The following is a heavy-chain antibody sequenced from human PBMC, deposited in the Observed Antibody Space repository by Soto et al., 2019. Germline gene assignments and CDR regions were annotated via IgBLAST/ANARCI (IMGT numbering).Heavy chain of an antibody. J-gene: IGHJ6*03. V-gene: IGHV3-66*01. Sequence: EEQVVESGGGLVQPGGSLRLSCAASGFSVRVNYMTWVRQAPGKGLEWVSVTYTGGDTDYADSVKGRFTTSRDNSKNMLYLEVSSLRAEDTAVYYCARVSFSNDYDHYYMDVWGKGTTVTVSS. CDR1: GFSVRVNY. D-gene: IGHD4-4*01. CDR3: ARVSFSNDYDHYYMDV. CDR2: TYTGGDT.